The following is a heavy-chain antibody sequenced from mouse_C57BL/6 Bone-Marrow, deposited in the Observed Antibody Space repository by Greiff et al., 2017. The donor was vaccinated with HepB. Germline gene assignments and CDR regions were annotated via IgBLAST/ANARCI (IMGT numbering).Heavy chain of an antibody. CDR2: ISDGGSYT. CDR3: ARDREPFYYGNSWFAY. D-gene: IGHD2-1*01. Sequence: EVQLVESGGGLVKPGGSLKLSCAASGFTFSSYAMSWVRQTPEKRLEWVATISDGGSYTYYPDNVKGRFTISRDNAKNNLYLQMSHLKSEDTAMYYCARDREPFYYGNSWFAYWGQGTLVTVSA. J-gene: IGHJ3*01. V-gene: IGHV5-4*01. CDR1: GFTFSSYA.